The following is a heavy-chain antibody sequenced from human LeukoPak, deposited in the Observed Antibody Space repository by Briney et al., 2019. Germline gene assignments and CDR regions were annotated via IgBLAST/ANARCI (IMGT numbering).Heavy chain of an antibody. D-gene: IGHD4-23*01. CDR1: GGSFSGYY. CDR2: IYHSGST. V-gene: IGHV4-34*01. J-gene: IGHJ3*02. Sequence: SETLSLTCAVCGGSFSGYYWSWLRQPPGKGLEWIGEIYHSGSTNYNPSLKSRVTISVDTSKNQFSLKLSSVTAADTAVYYCARVQYGGNSMDAFDIWGQGTMVTVSS. CDR3: ARVQYGGNSMDAFDI.